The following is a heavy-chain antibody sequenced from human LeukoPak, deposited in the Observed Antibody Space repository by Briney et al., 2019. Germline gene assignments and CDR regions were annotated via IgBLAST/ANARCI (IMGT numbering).Heavy chain of an antibody. V-gene: IGHV3-7*03. CDR3: TRRLDY. CDR2: IKADGTEK. Sequence: GGSLRLSCAASGFMFNNEWMDWVRQAPGKGLEWVANIKADGTEKYYVDSVKGRFTISRDNAKNSLYLQLNSLRAEDTAVYYCTRRLDYWGQGTLVTVSS. CDR1: GFMFNNEW. J-gene: IGHJ4*02.